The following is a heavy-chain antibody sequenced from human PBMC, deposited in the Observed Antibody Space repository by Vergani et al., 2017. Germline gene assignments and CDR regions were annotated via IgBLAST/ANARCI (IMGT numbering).Heavy chain of an antibody. CDR1: GGTFSSYA. CDR2: IIPIFGTA. D-gene: IGHD2-2*01. Sequence: QVQLVQSGAEVKKPGSSVKVSCKASGGTFSSYAISWVRQAPGQGLEWMGGIIPIFGTANYAQKFQGRVTITADESTSTAYMELSSLRSEDTAVYYCARGVGYCSSTSCFYFDYWGQGTLVTVSS. CDR3: ARGVGYCSSTSCFYFDY. V-gene: IGHV1-69*01. J-gene: IGHJ4*02.